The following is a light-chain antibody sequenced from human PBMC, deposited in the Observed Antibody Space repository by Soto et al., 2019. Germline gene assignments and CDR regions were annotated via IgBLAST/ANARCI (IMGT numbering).Light chain of an antibody. CDR2: TAS. V-gene: IGKV1-12*02. CDR1: QGINSW. CDR3: QQSNSFPYT. Sequence: DIQMTQSPSSVSASVGDRVTITCRASQGINSWLAWYQQKPGKAPKLLISTASSLHSGVPSRFSGSGSGTDFSLTISSLQPEDFATYYCQQSNSFPYTFGQGTNLEI. J-gene: IGKJ2*01.